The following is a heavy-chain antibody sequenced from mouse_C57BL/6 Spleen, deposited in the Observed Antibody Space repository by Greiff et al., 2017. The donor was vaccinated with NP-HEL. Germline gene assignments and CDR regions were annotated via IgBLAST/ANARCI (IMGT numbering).Heavy chain of an antibody. CDR2: ISNLAYSI. J-gene: IGHJ3*01. D-gene: IGHD1-1*01. CDR1: GFTFSDYG. Sequence: EVKLVESGGGLVQPGGSLKLSCAASGFTFSDYGMAWVRQAPRKGPEWVAFISNLAYSIYYADTVTGRFTISRENAKNTLYLEMSSLRSEDTAMYYCARPRYYGSSSWFAYWGQGTLVTVSA. V-gene: IGHV5-15*01. CDR3: ARPRYYGSSSWFAY.